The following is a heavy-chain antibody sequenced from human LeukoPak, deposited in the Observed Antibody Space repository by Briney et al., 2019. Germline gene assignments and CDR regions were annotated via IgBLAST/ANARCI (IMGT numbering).Heavy chain of an antibody. V-gene: IGHV1-69*05. Sequence: GASVKVSCKASGGTLSSYAISWVRQAPGQGLEWMGGIIPIFGTANYAQKFQGRVTITTDESTSTAYMELSSLRSEDTAVYYCARSPWIQLGYFDYWGQGTLVTVSS. CDR3: ARSPWIQLGYFDY. D-gene: IGHD5-18*01. J-gene: IGHJ4*02. CDR1: GGTLSSYA. CDR2: IIPIFGTA.